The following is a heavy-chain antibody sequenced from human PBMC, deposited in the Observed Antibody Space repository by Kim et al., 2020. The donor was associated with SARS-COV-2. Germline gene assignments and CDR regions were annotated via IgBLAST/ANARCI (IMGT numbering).Heavy chain of an antibody. D-gene: IGHD2-21*01. CDR2: ISGGGGST. CDR1: GFTFSSYA. CDR3: AKDGASCGGDCYPSPNDY. V-gene: IGHV3-23*01. J-gene: IGHJ4*02. Sequence: GGSLRLSCAASGFTFSSYAMSWVRQAPGKGLEWVSAISGGGGSTYYSDSVKGRFTISRDNSKNTLYLQMNSLRAEDTAVYYCAKDGASCGGDCYPSPNDYWGKGTLVTVSS.